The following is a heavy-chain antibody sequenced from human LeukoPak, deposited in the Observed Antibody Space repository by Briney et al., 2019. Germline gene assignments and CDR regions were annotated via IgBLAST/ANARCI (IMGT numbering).Heavy chain of an antibody. D-gene: IGHD1-26*01. V-gene: IGHV3-30-3*01. CDR3: ARDSAGATTYFDY. J-gene: IGHJ4*02. Sequence: GGSLRLSCAASGFTFSSYAMHWVRQAPGKGLEWVAVISYDGSNKYYADSVKGRFTISRDNSKNTMYLQMNSLRAEDTAVYYCARDSAGATTYFDYWGQGPLVTVSS. CDR1: GFTFSSYA. CDR2: ISYDGSNK.